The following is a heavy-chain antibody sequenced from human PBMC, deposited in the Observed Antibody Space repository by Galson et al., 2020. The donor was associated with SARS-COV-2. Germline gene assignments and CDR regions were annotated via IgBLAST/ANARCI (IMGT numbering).Heavy chain of an antibody. Sequence: ASVKVSCKASGGTFSSYAISWVRQAPGQGLEWMGRIIPILGIANYAQKFQGRVTITSDKSTSTAYMELSSLRSEDTAVYYCASNWPTVTNRIYYYYGMDVWGQGTTVTVSS. V-gene: IGHV1-69*04. D-gene: IGHD4-17*01. J-gene: IGHJ6*02. CDR1: GGTFSSYA. CDR2: IIPILGIA. CDR3: ASNWPTVTNRIYYYYGMDV.